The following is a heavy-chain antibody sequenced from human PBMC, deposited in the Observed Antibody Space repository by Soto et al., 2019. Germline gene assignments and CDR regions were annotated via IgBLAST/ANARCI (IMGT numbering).Heavy chain of an antibody. Sequence: PSETLSLTCSVYGGSFSGYSWSWIRQPPGKGLEWIGYIYHSGSTYYNPSLKSRVTISVDRSKNQFSLKLSSVTAADTAVYYCARASNVMGNYPTFDYWGQGTLVTVSS. CDR1: GGSFSGYS. V-gene: IGHV4-30-2*01. CDR2: IYHSGST. D-gene: IGHD1-7*01. J-gene: IGHJ4*02. CDR3: ARASNVMGNYPTFDY.